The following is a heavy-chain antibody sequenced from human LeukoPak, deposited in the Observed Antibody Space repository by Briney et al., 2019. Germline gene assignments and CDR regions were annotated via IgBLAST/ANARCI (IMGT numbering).Heavy chain of an antibody. J-gene: IGHJ4*02. CDR2: IIPIFGTA. CDR1: GGTFSSYG. D-gene: IGHD6-13*01. CDR3: ARDRGQQMGYYFDY. V-gene: IGHV1-69*05. Sequence: SVKVSCKASGGTFSSYGISWVRQAPGQGLEWMGRIIPIFGTANYVQNFQGRVTITTDESTSTAYMELSSLRSEDTAVYYCARDRGQQMGYYFDYWGQGTLVTASS.